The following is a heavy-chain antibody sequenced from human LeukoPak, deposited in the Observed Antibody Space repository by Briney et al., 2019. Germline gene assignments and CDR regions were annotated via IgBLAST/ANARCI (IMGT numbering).Heavy chain of an antibody. D-gene: IGHD3-10*01. CDR1: GFTVSSNY. CDR3: ARGLPSLYGSGSSYYFDY. Sequence: GGSLTLSCAASGFTVSSNYMSWVRQAPGKGLEWVSVIYSGGSTYYADSVKCRFTISRDNSKNTLYLQMNSLRAEDTAVYYCARGLPSLYGSGSSYYFDYWGQGTLVTVSS. V-gene: IGHV3-53*01. CDR2: IYSGGST. J-gene: IGHJ4*02.